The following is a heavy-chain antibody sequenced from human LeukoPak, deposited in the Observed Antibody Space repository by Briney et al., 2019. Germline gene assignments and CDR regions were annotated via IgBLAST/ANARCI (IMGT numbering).Heavy chain of an antibody. V-gene: IGHV4-59*06. CDR1: GGSISSYY. D-gene: IGHD3-22*01. CDR3: ARAAYDSSAGRWEYFDY. J-gene: IGHJ4*02. CDR2: IYYSGST. Sequence: PSETLSLTCSVSGGSISSYYWSWIRQHPGKGLEWIGYIYYSGSTYYNPSLKSRVTISVDTSKNQFSLKLSSVTAADTAVYYCARAAYDSSAGRWEYFDYWGQGTLVTVSS.